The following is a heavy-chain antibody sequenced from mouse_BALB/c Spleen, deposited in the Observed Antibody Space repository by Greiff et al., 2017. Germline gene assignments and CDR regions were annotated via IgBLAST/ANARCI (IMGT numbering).Heavy chain of an antibody. CDR3: ARSPYGNYVAY. Sequence: QVQLKESGAELVRPGSSVKISCKASGYAFSSYWMNWVQQRPGQGLEWIGQIYPGDGDTNYNGKFKGKATLTADKSSSTAYMQLSSLTSEDSAVYFCARSPYGNYVAYWGQGTLVTVSA. CDR1: GYAFSSYW. J-gene: IGHJ3*01. D-gene: IGHD2-1*01. CDR2: IYPGDGDT. V-gene: IGHV1-80*01.